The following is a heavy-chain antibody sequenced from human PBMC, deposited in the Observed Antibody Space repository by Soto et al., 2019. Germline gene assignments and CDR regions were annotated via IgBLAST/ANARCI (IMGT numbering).Heavy chain of an antibody. Sequence: SETLSLTCTVSGGSISSSSYYWGWIRQPPGKGLEWIGSIYYSGSTYYNPSLKSRVTISVDTSKNQFSLKLSSVTAADTAVYYSIGYCSGGSCYSDGYWGQGTLVTVS. V-gene: IGHV4-39*01. CDR3: IGYCSGGSCYSDGY. D-gene: IGHD2-15*01. J-gene: IGHJ4*02. CDR1: GGSISSSSYY. CDR2: IYYSGST.